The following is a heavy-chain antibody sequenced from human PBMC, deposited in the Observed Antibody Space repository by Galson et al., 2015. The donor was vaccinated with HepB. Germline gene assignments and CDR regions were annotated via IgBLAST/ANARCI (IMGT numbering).Heavy chain of an antibody. CDR1: GFTFSKKW. V-gene: IGHV3-7*01. CDR3: ADPPSDY. J-gene: IGHJ4*02. Sequence: SLSLSCAASGFTFSKKWMTWVRQAPGKGLEWVANIKHDGSEKNYVDSVKGRFSISRDNAKNSLYLQMNSLRVEDTAVYYCADPPSDYWGQGTLVTVSS. CDR2: IKHDGSEK.